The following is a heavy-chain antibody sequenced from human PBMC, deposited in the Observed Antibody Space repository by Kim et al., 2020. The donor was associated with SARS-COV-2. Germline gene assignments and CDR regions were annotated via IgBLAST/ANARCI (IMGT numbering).Heavy chain of an antibody. CDR1: GFTFNTYS. J-gene: IGHJ4*02. Sequence: GGSLSLSCAASGFTFNTYSMNWVRQAPGKGLEWISYISSGSSTIYYADSVKGRFTISRDNAKNSLYLQMDSLGDEDTAVYYCARVPYSTGCFDYWGQGTL. D-gene: IGHD6-19*01. CDR3: ARVPYSTGCFDY. V-gene: IGHV3-48*02. CDR2: ISSGSSTI.